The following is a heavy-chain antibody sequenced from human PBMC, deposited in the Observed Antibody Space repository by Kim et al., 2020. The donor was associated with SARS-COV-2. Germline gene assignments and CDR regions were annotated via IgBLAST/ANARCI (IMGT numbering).Heavy chain of an antibody. CDR1: GFTFSSHW. CDR2: IKQDGSAK. Sequence: GGSLRLSCAASGFTFSSHWMSWVRQAPGKGLEWVANIKQDGSAKYYVASEKGRFIFSRDTDKNSLYLLINSLSAEDTAVYYWAREFTSSWSGLFDYWGQG. CDR3: AREFTSSWSGLFDY. D-gene: IGHD6-13*01. J-gene: IGHJ4*02. V-gene: IGHV3-7*01.